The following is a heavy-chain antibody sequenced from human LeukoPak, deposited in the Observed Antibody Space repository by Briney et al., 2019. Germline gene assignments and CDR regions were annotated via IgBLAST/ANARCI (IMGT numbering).Heavy chain of an antibody. CDR1: GFTFSSYW. CDR3: AKEQSRWFGKLASDS. J-gene: IGHJ4*02. D-gene: IGHD3-10*01. Sequence: GGSLRLSCAASGFTFSSYWMSWVRQAPGKGLEWVANIKQDGSEKYYVDSVKGRFTISRDKSKNTVFMLMNSLRPEDTAVYYCAKEQSRWFGKLASDSWGQGTLVTVSS. CDR2: IKQDGSEK. V-gene: IGHV3-7*01.